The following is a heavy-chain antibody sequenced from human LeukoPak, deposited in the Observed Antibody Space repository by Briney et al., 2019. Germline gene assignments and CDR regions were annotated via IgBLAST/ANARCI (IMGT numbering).Heavy chain of an antibody. V-gene: IGHV1-69*04. Sequence: ASVKDSCKASGGTFSSYAISWVRQAPGQGLELMGRIIPILGIANYAQKFQGRVTITADKSTSTAYMELSSLRSEDTAVYYCAREGIYYFDYWGQGTLVTVSS. CDR2: IIPILGIA. CDR3: AREGIYYFDY. J-gene: IGHJ4*02. CDR1: GGTFSSYA.